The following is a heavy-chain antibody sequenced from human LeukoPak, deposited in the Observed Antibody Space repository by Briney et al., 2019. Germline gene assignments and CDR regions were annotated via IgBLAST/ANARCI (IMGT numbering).Heavy chain of an antibody. CDR2: ISGSGGST. CDR3: ARDRSGIAAAGANQVYMDV. CDR1: GFTFSSYG. D-gene: IGHD6-13*01. J-gene: IGHJ6*03. V-gene: IGHV3-23*01. Sequence: GGSLRLSCAASGFTFSSYGMSWVRQAPGKGLEWVSAISGSGGSTYYADSVKGRFTISRDNSKNTLYLQMNSLRAEDTAVYYCARDRSGIAAAGANQVYMDVWGKGTTVTVSS.